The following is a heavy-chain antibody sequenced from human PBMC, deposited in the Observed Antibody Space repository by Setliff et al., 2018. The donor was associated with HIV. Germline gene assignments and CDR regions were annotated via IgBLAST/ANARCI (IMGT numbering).Heavy chain of an antibody. J-gene: IGHJ4*02. D-gene: IGHD6-13*01. CDR3: ARSRAAGFDY. CDR1: GFTFSSYS. Sequence: GESLKISCAASGFTFSSYSMNWVRQVPGKGLEWVSHISSRSSTIYYADSVKGRFTISRDNAKNSLYLQMNSLRAEDTAVYYCARSRAAGFDYWGQGTLVTVSS. CDR2: ISSRSSTI. V-gene: IGHV3-48*01.